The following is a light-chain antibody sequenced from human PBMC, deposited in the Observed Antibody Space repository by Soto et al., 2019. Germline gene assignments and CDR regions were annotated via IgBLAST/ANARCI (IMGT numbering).Light chain of an antibody. V-gene: IGLV1-40*01. CDR1: SSNIGAGYD. Sequence: QSVLTQTPSVSGAPGQRVTISCTGRSSNIGAGYDVHWYQHLPGTAPKLHIYGTTNRPSGVPDRFSGSKSGISASLAITGLQAEDEADYYCHSYDSSLSASVFGAGTKLTVL. J-gene: IGLJ1*01. CDR3: HSYDSSLSASV. CDR2: GTT.